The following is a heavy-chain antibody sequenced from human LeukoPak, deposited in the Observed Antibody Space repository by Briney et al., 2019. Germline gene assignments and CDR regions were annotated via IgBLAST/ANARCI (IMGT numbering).Heavy chain of an antibody. CDR3: AKDLEYDSSGYYDY. J-gene: IGHJ4*02. CDR1: GFTFSSYA. CDR2: ISGGGGST. Sequence: GGSLRLSCAASGFTFSSYAMSWVRQAPGKGLEWVSAISGGGGSTYYADSVKGRFTISRDNSKNTLYLQMNSLRAEDTAVYYCAKDLEYDSSGYYDYWGQGTLVTVSS. D-gene: IGHD3-22*01. V-gene: IGHV3-23*01.